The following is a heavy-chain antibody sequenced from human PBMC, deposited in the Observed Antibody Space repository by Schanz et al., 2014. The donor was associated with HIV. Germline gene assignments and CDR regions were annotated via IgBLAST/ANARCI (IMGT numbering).Heavy chain of an antibody. CDR2: IGYDGTNK. V-gene: IGHV3-33*03. D-gene: IGHD3-3*01. J-gene: IGHJ6*02. CDR3: ARPDYDFWVDV. Sequence: QVQLVESGGGVVQPGTSLRLSCAASGFRFDIFGMHWVRQAPGKGLEWVAIIGYDGTNKYYADSVKGRFTISRDNAMFSVYLQMNSLRAEDTAVYYCARPDYDFWVDVWGQGTTVTVSS. CDR1: GFRFDIFG.